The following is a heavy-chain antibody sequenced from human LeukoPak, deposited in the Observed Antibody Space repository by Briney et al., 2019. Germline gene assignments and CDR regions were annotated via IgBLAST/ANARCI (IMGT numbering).Heavy chain of an antibody. V-gene: IGHV3-48*02. CDR2: ISSSSSTI. CDR1: GFTFSSYS. CDR3: ARDQGVYDYVWGSYRPLLYFDY. Sequence: GGSLRLSCAASGFTFSSYSMNWVRQAPGKGLEWVSYISSSSSTIYYADSVKGRFTISRDNAKNSLYLQMNSLRDEDTAVYYCARDQGVYDYVWGSYRPLLYFDYWGQGTLVTVSS. D-gene: IGHD3-16*02. J-gene: IGHJ4*02.